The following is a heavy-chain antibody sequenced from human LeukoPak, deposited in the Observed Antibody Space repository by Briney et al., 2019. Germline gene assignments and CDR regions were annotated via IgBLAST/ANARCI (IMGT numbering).Heavy chain of an antibody. CDR1: GFTFSDYY. CDR2: ISSSGSTI. Sequence: GGSLRLSCAASGFTFSDYYMSWIRQAPGKGLEWVSYISSSGSTIYYADSVKGRFTISRDNAKNSLYLQMNSLRAEDTAVYYCARDNSGYDYDYYYYYYMDVWGKGTTVTVSS. D-gene: IGHD5-12*01. J-gene: IGHJ6*03. CDR3: ARDNSGYDYDYYYYYYMDV. V-gene: IGHV3-11*04.